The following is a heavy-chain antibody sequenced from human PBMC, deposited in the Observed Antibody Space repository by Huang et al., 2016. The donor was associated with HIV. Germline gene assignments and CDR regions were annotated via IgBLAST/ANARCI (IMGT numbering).Heavy chain of an antibody. CDR2: MNPKSGNT. J-gene: IGHJ4*02. CDR3: ARGLGRTRRFDY. Sequence: QVQLVQSGAEVRKPGASVKVSCKASGYTFSNYDINWVRQASGQGLEWRGWMNPKSGNTGYAQKFKGRVARTRNTSMTTAYMELRSLRSDDTAVYFCARGLGRTRRFDYWGQGALVNVYS. V-gene: IGHV1-8*01. D-gene: IGHD2-2*01. CDR1: GYTFSNYD.